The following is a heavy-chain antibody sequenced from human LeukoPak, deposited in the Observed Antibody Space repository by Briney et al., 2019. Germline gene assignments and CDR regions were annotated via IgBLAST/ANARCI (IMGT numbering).Heavy chain of an antibody. D-gene: IGHD1-26*01. CDR1: GGSFSGYY. V-gene: IGHV4-34*01. J-gene: IGHJ5*02. CDR2: INHSGST. CDR3: ARTSQVGATKGSFDP. Sequence: PSETLSLTCAVYGGSFSGYYWSWIRQPPGKGLEWIGEINHSGSTNYNPSLKSRVTISVDTSKNQFSLKLSSVTAADTAVYYCARTSQVGATKGSFDPWGQGTLVTVSS.